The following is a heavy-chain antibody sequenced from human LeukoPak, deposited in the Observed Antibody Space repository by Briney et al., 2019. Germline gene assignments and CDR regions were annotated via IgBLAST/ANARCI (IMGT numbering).Heavy chain of an antibody. Sequence: GGSLRLSCAASGFTFSSYEMNWVRQAPGKGLEWVSYISSSGSTIYYADSLKGRFTISRDNSKNTLYLHMNSLSVEDTAVYYCAKDQDYYYGSGSALDYWGQGTLVTVSS. CDR2: ISSSGSTI. CDR1: GFTFSSYE. CDR3: AKDQDYYYGSGSALDY. J-gene: IGHJ4*02. D-gene: IGHD3-10*01. V-gene: IGHV3-48*03.